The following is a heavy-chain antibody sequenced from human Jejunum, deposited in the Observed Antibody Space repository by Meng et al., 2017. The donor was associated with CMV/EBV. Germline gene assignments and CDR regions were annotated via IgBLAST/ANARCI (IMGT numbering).Heavy chain of an antibody. J-gene: IGHJ4*02. Sequence: SCSASGFTFSSYSMNWVRQAPGKGLEWVSYISSSTVYYADSVKGRFTISRDNAKNLLYLQMDSLRAEDTAVYYCARGQLVPFDYWGQGILVTVSS. CDR1: GFTFSSYS. V-gene: IGHV3-48*04. CDR3: ARGQLVPFDY. D-gene: IGHD6-6*01. CDR2: ISSSTV.